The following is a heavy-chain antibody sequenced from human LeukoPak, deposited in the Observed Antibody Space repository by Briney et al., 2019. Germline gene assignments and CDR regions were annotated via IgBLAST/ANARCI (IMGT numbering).Heavy chain of an antibody. D-gene: IGHD3-22*01. V-gene: IGHV1-2*02. CDR1: RYTFLDYY. CDR3: ATSYYFDSSGYYGCDS. Sequence: ASVKVSCKASRYTFLDYYIQWVRQAPGQGREGVGWINPNSGGTNSAQKFQGRGTMTRDPSISTAYMELSRLRFDDTAVYYCATSYYFDSSGYYGCDSWGQGTLVTVSS. J-gene: IGHJ5*01. CDR2: INPNSGGT.